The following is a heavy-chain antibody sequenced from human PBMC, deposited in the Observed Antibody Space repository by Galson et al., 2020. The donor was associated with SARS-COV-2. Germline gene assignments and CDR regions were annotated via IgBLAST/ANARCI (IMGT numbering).Heavy chain of an antibody. J-gene: IGHJ4*02. V-gene: IGHV3-30-3*01. Sequence: TGGSMRLSCAASGFTFSSYAMHWVSQAPGKGLEWVAVISNDGSNRYYADSVKGRFTISRDNSKNTLFLQMNSLRVEDTAVYYCARGPRFGELLSPFDSWGQGTLVTVSS. CDR3: ARGPRFGELLSPFDS. CDR1: GFTFSSYA. D-gene: IGHD3-10*01. CDR2: ISNDGSNR.